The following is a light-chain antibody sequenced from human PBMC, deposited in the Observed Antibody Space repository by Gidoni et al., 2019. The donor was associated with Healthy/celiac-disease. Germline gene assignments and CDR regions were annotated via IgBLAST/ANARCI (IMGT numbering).Light chain of an antibody. Sequence: IKRTETPSTLSASVGDRVTITCRASQSVSSYLNWYQQTPGKAPTLMFYAASSLHSRLLSRLSGRGSGTDFTLIISSLQPEDFATYYWQQSYSTPPSTFXQXTKLEIK. CDR2: AAS. J-gene: IGKJ2*01. CDR3: QQSYSTPPST. CDR1: QSVSSY. V-gene: IGKV1-39*01.